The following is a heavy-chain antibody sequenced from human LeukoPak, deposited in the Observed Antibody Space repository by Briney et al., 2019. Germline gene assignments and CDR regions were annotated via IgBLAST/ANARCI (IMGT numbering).Heavy chain of an antibody. J-gene: IGHJ4*02. CDR1: GGSISSSSYY. V-gene: IGHV4-39*01. Sequence: SETLSLTCTVSGGSISSSSYYWGWIRQPPGKGLEWIGSIYYSGSTYYNPSLKSRVTISVDTSKNQFSLKLSSVTAADTAVYYCAGLTIFLGSSSCIWGQGTLVTVSS. D-gene: IGHD6-13*01. CDR3: AGLTIFLGSSSCI. CDR2: IYYSGST.